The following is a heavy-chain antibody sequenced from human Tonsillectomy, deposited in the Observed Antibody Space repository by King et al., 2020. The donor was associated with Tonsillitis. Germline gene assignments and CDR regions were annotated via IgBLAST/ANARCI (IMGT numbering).Heavy chain of an antibody. CDR1: GFTFSSYA. D-gene: IGHD2-21*02. CDR2: ISYDGSNK. Sequence: QVQLVESGGGVVQPGRSLRLSCAASGFTFSSYAMHWVRQAPGKGLEWVAVISYDGSNKYYADSVKGRFTISRDNSKNTLYLQMNSLRAEDTAVYYCARLMVTAILTSWGQGTLVTVPS. J-gene: IGHJ5*02. CDR3: ARLMVTAILTS. V-gene: IGHV3-30*01.